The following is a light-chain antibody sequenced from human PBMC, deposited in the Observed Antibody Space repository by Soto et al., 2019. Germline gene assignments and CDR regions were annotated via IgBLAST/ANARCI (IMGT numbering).Light chain of an antibody. CDR3: QQYNNWPYT. Sequence: EIVMTQSPATLSVSPGGSATLSCRASQHVSSNFAWYRQKPGQAPTLLIYRASTRATGLPARFSGSGSGTEFTLPISSLQSEDFAVYYCQQYNNWPYTFGQGTKLEIK. J-gene: IGKJ2*01. CDR2: RAS. V-gene: IGKV3-15*01. CDR1: QHVSSN.